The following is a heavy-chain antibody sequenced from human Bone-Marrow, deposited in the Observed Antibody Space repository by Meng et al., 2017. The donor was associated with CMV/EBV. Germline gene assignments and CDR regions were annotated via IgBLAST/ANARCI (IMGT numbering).Heavy chain of an antibody. V-gene: IGHV1-8*02. D-gene: IGHD3-10*01. CDR3: ARARGYYGSGSYYPHFDY. CDR1: GYTFTGYY. CDR2: MNPNSGNT. J-gene: IGHJ4*02. Sequence: ASVKVSCKASGYTFTGYYMHWVRQAPGQGLEWMGWMNPNSGNTGYAQKFRGRVTMTRNTSISTAYMELSSLRSEDTAMYYCARARGYYGSGSYYPHFDYWGQGTLVTVSS.